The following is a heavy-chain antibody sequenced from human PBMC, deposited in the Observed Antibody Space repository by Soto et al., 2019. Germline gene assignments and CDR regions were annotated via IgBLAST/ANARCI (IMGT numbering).Heavy chain of an antibody. CDR1: GFTFSSYA. D-gene: IGHD6-6*01. J-gene: IGHJ6*02. CDR2: ISYDGSNK. V-gene: IGHV3-30-3*01. Sequence: QVQLVESGGGVVQPGRSLRLSCAASGFTFSSYAMHWVRQAPGKGLEWVAVISYDGSNKYYADSVKGRFTISRDNSKNTLYLKMNSLRAEDTAVYYCARGIAANYFGMAVWGQGTTVTVSS. CDR3: ARGIAANYFGMAV.